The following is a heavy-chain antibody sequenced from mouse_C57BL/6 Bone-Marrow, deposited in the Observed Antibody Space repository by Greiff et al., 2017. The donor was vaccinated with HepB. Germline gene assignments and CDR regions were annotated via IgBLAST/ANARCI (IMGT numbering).Heavy chain of an antibody. J-gene: IGHJ4*01. CDR1: GFNIKDYY. CDR3: ARPIVTTRRYAMDY. D-gene: IGHD2-5*01. Sequence: EVKLVESGAELVKPGASVKLSCTASGFNIKDYYMHWVKQRTEQGLEWIGRIDPEDGETKYAPQVQGKTTLTADTTSNPAYLQLSSLTSEDTAVYYCARPIVTTRRYAMDYWGQGTSVTVSS. CDR2: IDPEDGET. V-gene: IGHV14-2*01.